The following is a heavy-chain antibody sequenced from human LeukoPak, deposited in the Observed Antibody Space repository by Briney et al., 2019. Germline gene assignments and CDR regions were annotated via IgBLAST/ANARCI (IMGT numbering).Heavy chain of an antibody. V-gene: IGHV4-39*07. CDR3: ARGPHSGWYGNYYHYYYMDV. D-gene: IGHD6-19*01. J-gene: IGHJ6*03. CDR1: GGSISSSSYY. Sequence: PSETLSLTCTVSGGSISSSSYYWSWIRQPPGKGLEWIGEINHSGSTNYNPSLKSRVTISVDTSKNQFSLKLSSVTAADTAVYYCARGPHSGWYGNYYHYYYMDVWGKGTTVTVSS. CDR2: INHSGST.